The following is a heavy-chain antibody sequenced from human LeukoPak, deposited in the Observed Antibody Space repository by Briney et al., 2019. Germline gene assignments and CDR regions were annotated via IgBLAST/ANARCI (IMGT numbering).Heavy chain of an antibody. D-gene: IGHD5-24*01. CDR2: IYSTGST. CDR3: AGRLWRRDGYNLSAFGI. V-gene: IGHV4-59*08. J-gene: IGHJ3*02. CDR1: GGSISNFY. Sequence: SETLSLTCTVSGGSISNFYWSWLRQPPGKGLEWIGHIYSTGSTTYSPSLKSRVIMSADTSKNQFSLKVTSVTAADTAVYYCAGRLWRRDGYNLSAFGIWGQGTMVTVSS.